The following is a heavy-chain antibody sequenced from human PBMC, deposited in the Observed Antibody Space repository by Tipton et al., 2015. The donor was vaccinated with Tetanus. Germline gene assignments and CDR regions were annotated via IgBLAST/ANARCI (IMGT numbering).Heavy chain of an antibody. CDR3: VRGRGFGAYSYGFEY. CDR2: IYYTGNT. J-gene: IGHJ4*02. Sequence: TLSLTCSVSGGSISSGGYYWSWIRQHPGKGLEWLGYIYYTGNTYFNPSLSSRLTMSFKMSKNQFSLKLTSVTAADTAVYYCVRGRGFGAYSYGFEYWGQGALVTVSS. D-gene: IGHD5-18*01. V-gene: IGHV4-30-4*08. CDR1: GGSISSGGYY.